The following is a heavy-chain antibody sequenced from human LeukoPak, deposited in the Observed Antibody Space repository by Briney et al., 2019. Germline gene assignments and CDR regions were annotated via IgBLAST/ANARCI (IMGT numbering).Heavy chain of an antibody. CDR2: IKQDGREK. CDR3: ARIVPAAIVVSWFDP. CDR1: GFTFSSYW. D-gene: IGHD2-2*02. J-gene: IGHJ5*02. Sequence: QSGGSLRLSCAASGFTFSSYWMSWVRQAPGKGLEWVANIKQDGREKYYVDSVKGRFTISRDNAKNSLYLQMNSLRAEDTAVYYCARIVPAAIVVSWFDPWGQGTLVTVSS. V-gene: IGHV3-7*01.